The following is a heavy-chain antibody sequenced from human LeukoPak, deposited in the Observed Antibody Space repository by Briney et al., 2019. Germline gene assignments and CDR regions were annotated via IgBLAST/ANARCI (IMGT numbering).Heavy chain of an antibody. CDR3: AKEEGIVVVPVGHDAFNI. Sequence: GGSLRLSCAASGFTFSSYGMHWVRQAPGKGLEWVAFIRYDGSNKYYTDSVKGRFTISRDNSKNTLYLQMNSLRTEDTAVYYCAKEEGIVVVPVGHDAFNIWGQGTMVTVSS. J-gene: IGHJ3*02. CDR2: IRYDGSNK. V-gene: IGHV3-30*02. D-gene: IGHD2-2*01. CDR1: GFTFSSYG.